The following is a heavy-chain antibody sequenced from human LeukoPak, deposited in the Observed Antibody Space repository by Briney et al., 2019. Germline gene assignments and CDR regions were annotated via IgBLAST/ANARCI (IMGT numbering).Heavy chain of an antibody. CDR1: GYTFTSYG. Sequence: SVKVSCKASGYTFTSYGISWVRQAPGQGLEWMGGIIPIFGTANYAQKFQGRVTITTDESTSTAYMELSSLRSEDTAVYYCARAYYYDSSGSVGYFDYWGQGTLVTVSS. CDR2: IIPIFGTA. V-gene: IGHV1-69*05. D-gene: IGHD3-22*01. CDR3: ARAYYYDSSGSVGYFDY. J-gene: IGHJ4*02.